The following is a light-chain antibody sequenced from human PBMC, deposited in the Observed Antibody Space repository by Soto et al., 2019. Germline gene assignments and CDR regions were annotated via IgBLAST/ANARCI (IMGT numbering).Light chain of an antibody. CDR2: AAS. V-gene: IGKV1-39*01. J-gene: IGKJ3*01. Sequence: DIQMTQSPSSLSASVGDRVTITCRASQTISSYLNWYQQKPGKAPKLVIYAASSLQSGVPSRFSDSGSGTDFTLTISSLQPEDFATYYCQQSYSTPRFTFGPGTKVDI. CDR1: QTISSY. CDR3: QQSYSTPRFT.